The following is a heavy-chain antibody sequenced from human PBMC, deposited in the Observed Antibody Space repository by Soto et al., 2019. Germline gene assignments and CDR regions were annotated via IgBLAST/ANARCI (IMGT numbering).Heavy chain of an antibody. CDR3: AKGRVGSGSLTPRVDC. D-gene: IGHD3-10*01. CDR1: GFTFNNYA. J-gene: IGHJ4*02. V-gene: IGHV3-23*01. Sequence: EVQLLESGGGLVQPGGSLRLSCAASGFTFNNYAMTWVRQAPGKGLEWVSAISGGGDTTSYADSVKGRFTVSRDGSKNTLYLQMSSLRVEDTALYYCAKGRVGSGSLTPRVDCWGQGTLFTVSS. CDR2: ISGGGDTT.